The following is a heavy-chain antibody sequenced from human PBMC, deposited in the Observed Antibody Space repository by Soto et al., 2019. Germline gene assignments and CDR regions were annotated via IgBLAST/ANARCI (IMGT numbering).Heavy chain of an antibody. J-gene: IGHJ4*02. Sequence: PGGSLRLSCAASGFTFSSYWMHWVRQAPGKGLVWVSRINSDGSSTSYADSVKGRFTISRDNSKNTLYLQMNSLRAEDTAVYSCAKGRQWELPLDSWGQGTLVTVSS. CDR3: AKGRQWELPLDS. D-gene: IGHD1-26*01. CDR1: GFTFSSYW. CDR2: INSDGSST. V-gene: IGHV3-74*01.